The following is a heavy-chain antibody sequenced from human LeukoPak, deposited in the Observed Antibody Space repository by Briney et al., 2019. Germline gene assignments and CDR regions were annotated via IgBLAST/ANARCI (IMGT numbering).Heavy chain of an antibody. J-gene: IGHJ4*02. Sequence: GGSLRLSCAASGFTFSSYGMSWVRQAPGKGLEWVLAISGSGGSTYYADSVKGRFTISRDNSKNMLYLQMNSLGTEDTAVYYCAKDRWGAVASFDYWGQGTLVTVSS. CDR1: GFTFSSYG. CDR2: ISGSGGST. D-gene: IGHD6-19*01. CDR3: AKDRWGAVASFDY. V-gene: IGHV3-23*01.